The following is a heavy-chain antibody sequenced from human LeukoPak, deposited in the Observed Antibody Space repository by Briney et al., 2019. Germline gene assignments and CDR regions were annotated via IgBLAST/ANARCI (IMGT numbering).Heavy chain of an antibody. CDR2: ISSNGGST. Sequence: PGGSLRLSCAASGFTFSIYAMSWARQAPGKGLEWVSAISSNGGSTYYADSVKGRFTISRDNSKNTMYLQMSSLRAGDTAPYYCVYRLSFDSWGQGTLVTVSS. CDR1: GFTFSIYA. J-gene: IGHJ4*02. CDR3: VYRLSFDS. D-gene: IGHD4-11*01. V-gene: IGHV3-64D*06.